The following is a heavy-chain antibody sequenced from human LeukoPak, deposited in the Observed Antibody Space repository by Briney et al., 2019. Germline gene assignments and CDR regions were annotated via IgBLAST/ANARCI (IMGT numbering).Heavy chain of an antibody. J-gene: IGHJ4*02. CDR1: GFTFDDYA. D-gene: IGHD6-19*01. CDR2: ISWNSGSI. CDR3: AKAALAGTGFDY. Sequence: PGXXLRLSCAASGFTFDDYAMQWVRQPPGKGMEWVSGISWNSGSIVYADSVKGRFTIYRDNAKNSLYLQMDSLRAEDMALYYCAKAALAGTGFDYWGQGTLVTVSS. V-gene: IGHV3-9*03.